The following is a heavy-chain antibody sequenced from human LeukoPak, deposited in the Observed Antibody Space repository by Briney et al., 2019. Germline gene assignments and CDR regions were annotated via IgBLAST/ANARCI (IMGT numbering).Heavy chain of an antibody. J-gene: IGHJ4*02. CDR2: INSDGCST. CDR1: GFTFSSYW. Sequence: GGSLRLSCAASGFTFSSYWMHWVRQAPGEGLVWVSRINSDGCSTSYADSVKGRFTISRDNAKNTLHLQMNSLRVEDTAVYYCARGDPSWGVVVISEAHYWGQGTLVTVSS. D-gene: IGHD3-22*01. V-gene: IGHV3-74*01. CDR3: ARGDPSWGVVVISEAHY.